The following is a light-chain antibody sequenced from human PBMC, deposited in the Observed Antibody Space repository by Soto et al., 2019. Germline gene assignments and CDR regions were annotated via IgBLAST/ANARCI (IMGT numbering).Light chain of an antibody. Sequence: DIQVTQSPSTLSASVGDRITITCRTSQTIGDSLAWLQQKPGKAPKLLIYKVSTLPSGVPSRFSGSGSGAELTLSVSSLQPDDFATYYCQQYKEYSKTFGQGTKV. J-gene: IGKJ1*01. CDR2: KVS. CDR3: QQYKEYSKT. V-gene: IGKV1-5*03. CDR1: QTIGDS.